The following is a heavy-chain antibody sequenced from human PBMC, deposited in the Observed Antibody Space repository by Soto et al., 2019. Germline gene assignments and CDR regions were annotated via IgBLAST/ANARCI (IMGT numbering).Heavy chain of an antibody. CDR3: ARTSWAAAYFDY. Sequence: PSETLSLTCTVSGGSISSYYWSWIRQPPGKGLEWIGYIYYSGSTNYNPALKSRVTISVDTSKNQFSLKLSSVTAADTAVYYCARTSWAAAYFDYWGQVTLVTVSS. CDR2: IYYSGST. D-gene: IGHD6-13*01. J-gene: IGHJ4*02. CDR1: GGSISSYY. V-gene: IGHV4-59*01.